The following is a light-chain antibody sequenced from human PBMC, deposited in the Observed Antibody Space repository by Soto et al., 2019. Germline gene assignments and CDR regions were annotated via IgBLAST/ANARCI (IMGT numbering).Light chain of an antibody. CDR1: QSVLKSSNGKNH. Sequence: DIVMTQSPDSLAVSLGERATINCRSSQSVLKSSNGKNHLAWYQQKPGQPPRLLIYWASYRGSGVPDRFSGGGSGTDFTLTISGLQAEDVEVYYCQQYGSPPAMFGQGTKVEI. CDR2: WAS. V-gene: IGKV4-1*01. J-gene: IGKJ1*01. CDR3: QQYGSPPAM.